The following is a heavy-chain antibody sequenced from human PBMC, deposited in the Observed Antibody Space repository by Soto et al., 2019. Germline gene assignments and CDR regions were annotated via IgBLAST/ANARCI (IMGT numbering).Heavy chain of an antibody. Sequence: SETLSLTCAVYGGSFSGYYWSCIRQPPGKGLEWIGEINHSGSTNYNPSIKSRVTISVDTSKNQFSLKLSSVTAADTAVYYCARVRKYYYGMDVWGEGTMVTVSS. CDR2: INHSGST. CDR3: ARVRKYYYGMDV. J-gene: IGHJ6*04. CDR1: GGSFSGYY. V-gene: IGHV4-34*01.